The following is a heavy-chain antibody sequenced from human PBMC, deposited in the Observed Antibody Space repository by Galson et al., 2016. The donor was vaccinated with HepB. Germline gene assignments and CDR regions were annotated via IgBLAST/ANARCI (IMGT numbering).Heavy chain of an antibody. V-gene: IGHV4-38-2*02. D-gene: IGHD3-10*01. CDR1: GYSITSGYF. CDR3: VRLWFAERTFEY. J-gene: IGHJ4*02. CDR2: MYHSGST. Sequence: ETLSLTCIVSGYSITSGYFWGWIRQPPGKGLEWLGSMYHSGSTYYNPSLKSRVTISVDKSKNQISLKLNSVTATDTAVYYCVRLWFAERTFEYWGQGTLVTVPS.